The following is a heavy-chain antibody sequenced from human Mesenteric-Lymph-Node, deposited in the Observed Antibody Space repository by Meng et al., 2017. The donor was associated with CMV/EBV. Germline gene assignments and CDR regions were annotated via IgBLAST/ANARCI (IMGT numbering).Heavy chain of an antibody. CDR1: GFTFSSYA. Sequence: GGSLRLSCAASGFTFSSYALQWVRQAPGKGLEWVAFISYDGSNKYYTDSVKGRFTISRDNSKSTLYLQMNSLRAEDTAVYYCARDPGAFGVEYYFDYWGQGTLVTVSS. CDR2: ISYDGSNK. J-gene: IGHJ4*02. D-gene: IGHD3-3*01. V-gene: IGHV3-30-3*01. CDR3: ARDPGAFGVEYYFDY.